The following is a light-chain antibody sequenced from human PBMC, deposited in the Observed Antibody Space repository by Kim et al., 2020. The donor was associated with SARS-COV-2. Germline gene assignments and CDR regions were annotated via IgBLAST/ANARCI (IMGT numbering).Light chain of an antibody. CDR1: TRYAGGYNY. V-gene: IGLV2-8*01. CDR2: EVK. J-gene: IGLJ2*01. Sequence: QSVATSCTGTTRYAGGYNYVSWFKQHPSNTPRLIILEVKKRPAGVPDRFSGSKSGNTASLTVSELQAEDEADYYCSSYGGSSNLIFGGGTQLTVL. CDR3: SSYGGSSNLI.